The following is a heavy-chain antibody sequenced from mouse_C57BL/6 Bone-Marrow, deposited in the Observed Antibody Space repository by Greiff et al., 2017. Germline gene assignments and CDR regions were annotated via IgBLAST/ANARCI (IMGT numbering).Heavy chain of an antibody. CDR3: ASIYDGYYGFAY. Sequence: DVKLVESGPGLVKPSQSLSLTCSVTGYSITSGYYWNWIRQFPGNKLEWMGYISYDGSNNYNPSRKNRISITRDTSKNQFFLKLNSVTTEDTATYYCASIYDGYYGFAYWGQGTLVTVSA. CDR1: GYSITSGYY. D-gene: IGHD2-3*01. CDR2: ISYDGSN. J-gene: IGHJ3*01. V-gene: IGHV3-6*01.